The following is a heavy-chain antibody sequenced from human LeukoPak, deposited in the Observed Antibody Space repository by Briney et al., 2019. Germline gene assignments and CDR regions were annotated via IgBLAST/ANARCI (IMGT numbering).Heavy chain of an antibody. CDR2: INPNSGGT. CDR3: ARDYYDSSGYYYVFDY. CDR1: GYTFTGYY. D-gene: IGHD3-22*01. V-gene: IGHV1-2*02. J-gene: IGHJ4*02. Sequence: ASVKVSCKASGYTFTGYYMHWVRQAPGQGVEWMGWINPNSGGTNYAQKFQGRVTMTRDTSISTAYMELSRLRSDDTAVYYCARDYYDSSGYYYVFDYWGQGTLVTVSS.